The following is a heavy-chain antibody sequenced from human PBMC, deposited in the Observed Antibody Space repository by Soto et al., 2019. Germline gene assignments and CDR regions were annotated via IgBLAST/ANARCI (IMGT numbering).Heavy chain of an antibody. V-gene: IGHV4-39*01. Sequence: QLHLHESGPGLVKPSETLSLSCSVSGDSITRSGFYWAWIRRPPGKELEWIGSMYHTGSTYYKPSLESRLTMSVDTSKSQVSLRLTSMTAADAGVYFCARVRGGDTHVFDFWGQGARVTVSS. D-gene: IGHD3-10*01. CDR2: MYHTGST. CDR1: GDSITRSGFY. CDR3: ARVRGGDTHVFDF. J-gene: IGHJ4*02.